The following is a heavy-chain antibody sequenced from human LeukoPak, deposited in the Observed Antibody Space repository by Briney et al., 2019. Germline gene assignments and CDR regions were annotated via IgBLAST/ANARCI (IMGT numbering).Heavy chain of an antibody. CDR1: GFTFSNYD. CDR3: AKDLSRAVAADWFDP. D-gene: IGHD6-19*01. J-gene: IGHJ5*02. Sequence: PGGSLRLSCAASGFTFSNYDMSWVRQAPGEGLEWVSSISDSGGSTYYADSVKGRFTISRDNSKNTLYLQMTNLKDADTAVYYCAKDLSRAVAADWFDPWDQGSLVTVSS. CDR2: ISDSGGST. V-gene: IGHV3-23*01.